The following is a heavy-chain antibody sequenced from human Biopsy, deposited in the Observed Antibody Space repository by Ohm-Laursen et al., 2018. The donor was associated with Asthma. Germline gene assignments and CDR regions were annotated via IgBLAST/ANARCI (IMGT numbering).Heavy chain of an antibody. CDR3: ARDLRSDNWNPQGMDV. D-gene: IGHD1-20*01. CDR2: ISYDGTNK. J-gene: IGHJ6*02. CDR1: GFTFGDYW. Sequence: SLRLSCAASGFTFGDYWMSWVRQVPGKGLEWVAVISYDGTNKDYADSVKGRFTFSRDNSQNTLSLEMNSLRVEDTAVYYCARDLRSDNWNPQGMDVWGLGTTVTVAS. V-gene: IGHV3-30*03.